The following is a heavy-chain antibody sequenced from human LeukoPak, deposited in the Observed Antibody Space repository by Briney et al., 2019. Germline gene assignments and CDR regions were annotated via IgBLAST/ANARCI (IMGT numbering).Heavy chain of an antibody. CDR1: GFIFSTYS. CDR3: ARAPLGGSGSYPLDY. J-gene: IGHJ4*02. D-gene: IGHD3-10*01. CDR2: IYSGGTT. V-gene: IGHV3-53*01. Sequence: GGSLRLSCAASGFIFSTYSMNWVRQAPGKGPEWASVIYSGGTTDYADSVKGRFTISRDNSKNTLYLQMNSLRAEDTAVYYCARAPLGGSGSYPLDYWGQGTLVTVSS.